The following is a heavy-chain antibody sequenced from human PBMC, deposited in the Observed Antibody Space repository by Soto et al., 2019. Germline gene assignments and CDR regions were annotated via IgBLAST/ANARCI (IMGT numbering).Heavy chain of an antibody. CDR2: ISAYNGNT. CDR3: AREGNLGSYYYYYYGMDV. V-gene: IGHV1-18*01. Sequence: ASVKVSCKASGYTFTSYGISWVRQAPGQGLEWMGWISAYNGNTNYAQKLQGRVTMTTDTSTSTAYMELRSLRSDDTAVYYCAREGNLGSYYYYYYGMDVWGQGTTVTVSS. J-gene: IGHJ6*02. CDR1: GYTFTSYG. D-gene: IGHD1-7*01.